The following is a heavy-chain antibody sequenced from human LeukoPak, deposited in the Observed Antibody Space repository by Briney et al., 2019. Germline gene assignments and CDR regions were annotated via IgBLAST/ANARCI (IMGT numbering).Heavy chain of an antibody. Sequence: SGGSLRLSCAASGFTFSSYWMGWVRQAPGEGLEWVANIRQDGSAKNYVDSVKGRFTISRDNAKKSLYLLMNGLTAEDTAVYYCAPPPIAATGNWGQGTLVTVSS. V-gene: IGHV3-7*01. CDR1: GFTFSSYW. J-gene: IGHJ4*02. CDR2: IRQDGSAK. CDR3: APPPIAATGN. D-gene: IGHD5-12*01.